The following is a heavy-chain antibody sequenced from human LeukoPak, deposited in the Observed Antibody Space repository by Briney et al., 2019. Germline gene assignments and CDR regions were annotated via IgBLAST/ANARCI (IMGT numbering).Heavy chain of an antibody. CDR1: GGSISSTSYY. Sequence: SETLSLTCTVSGGSISSTSYYWGWIRQPPGKGLEWIGSFSYSGSPYYNPSLKSRVTISVDTSKNQFSLKLSSVTAADTAVYYCARASLVATDYWGQGTLVTVSS. CDR3: ARASLVATDY. CDR2: FSYSGSP. V-gene: IGHV4-39*01. J-gene: IGHJ4*02. D-gene: IGHD5-12*01.